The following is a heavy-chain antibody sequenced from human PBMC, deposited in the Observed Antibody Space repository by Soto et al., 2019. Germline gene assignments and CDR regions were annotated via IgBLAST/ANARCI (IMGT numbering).Heavy chain of an antibody. CDR2: INHSGST. J-gene: IGHJ5*02. CDR1: GGSFSGYY. Sequence: PXGTLSLTCAVYGGSFSGYYWSWMRQPPGKGLEWIGEINHSGSTNYNPSLKSRVTISVDTSKNQFSLKLSSVTAADTAVYYCVRAGIAAAGTRYWFDPWGQGTLVTVSS. CDR3: VRAGIAAAGTRYWFDP. V-gene: IGHV4-34*01. D-gene: IGHD6-13*01.